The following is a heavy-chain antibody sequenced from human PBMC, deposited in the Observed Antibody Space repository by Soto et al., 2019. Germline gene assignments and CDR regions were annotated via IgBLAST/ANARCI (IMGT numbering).Heavy chain of an antibody. Sequence: GGSLRLSCAASGFTFSSYSINWVGQAPGKGLEWVSSISSSSSYIYYADSVKGRVTSSRDNAKDSLYLQMNSRRAEDTAVYYCARDRQDIVVVPDAPFGMDVPGQGTTVTVSS. J-gene: IGHJ6*02. D-gene: IGHD2-2*01. CDR2: ISSSSSYI. CDR1: GFTFSSYS. CDR3: ARDRQDIVVVPDAPFGMDV. V-gene: IGHV3-21*01.